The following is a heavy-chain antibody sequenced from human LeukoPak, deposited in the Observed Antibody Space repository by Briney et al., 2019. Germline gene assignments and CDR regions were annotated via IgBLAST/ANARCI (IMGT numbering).Heavy chain of an antibody. CDR2: INHSGST. Sequence: SSETLSLTCAVYGGSFSGYYWSWIRQPPGKGLEWIGEINHSGSTNYNPSLKSRVTISVDTSKNQSSLELSSVTAADTAVYYCARGGRDGYNFQDYWGQGALVTVSS. V-gene: IGHV4-34*01. CDR3: ARGGRDGYNFQDY. J-gene: IGHJ4*02. CDR1: GGSFSGYY. D-gene: IGHD5-24*01.